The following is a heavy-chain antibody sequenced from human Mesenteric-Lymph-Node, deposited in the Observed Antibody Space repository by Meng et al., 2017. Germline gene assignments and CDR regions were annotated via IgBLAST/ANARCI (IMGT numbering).Heavy chain of an antibody. CDR3: ARGRRNEPLFDY. CDR2: LIAVFDKT. V-gene: IGHV1-69*13. J-gene: IGHJ4*02. D-gene: IGHD1-14*01. Sequence: QVQLVQSGAEVKKPGPSLKVACKTSGGSFSTHTFSWVRQAPGQGLEWMGGLIAVFDKTKAAPRFQDRVTFTADESTSTAYMELSSLTFDDTAVYFCARGRRNEPLFDYWGQGTLVTVSS. CDR1: GGSFSTHT.